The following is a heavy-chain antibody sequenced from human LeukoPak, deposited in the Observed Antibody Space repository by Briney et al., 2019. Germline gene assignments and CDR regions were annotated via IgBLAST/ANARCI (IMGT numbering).Heavy chain of an antibody. CDR2: IRSSDSTT. CDR1: GFSFSRYG. Sequence: TGGSLRLSCAASGFSFSRYGMKWVRQAPGKGLEWLSYIRSSDSTTYYADSVKGRFTISRDNAKNSLYLQMDSLRVEDTAVYYCAKRAVSSAHSFDYWGQRTLVTVSS. CDR3: AKRAVSSAHSFDY. D-gene: IGHD3-22*01. J-gene: IGHJ4*02. V-gene: IGHV3-48*04.